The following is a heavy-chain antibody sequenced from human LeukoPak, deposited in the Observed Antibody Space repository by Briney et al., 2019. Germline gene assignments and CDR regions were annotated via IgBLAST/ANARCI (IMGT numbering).Heavy chain of an antibody. D-gene: IGHD6-19*01. CDR1: GFIFSSYS. V-gene: IGHV3-48*02. CDR2: ISSSSSTI. Sequence: PWGSVTCYCAASGFIFSSYSRNWVRQAPGKGLEWVSYISSSSSTIYYADSVKGRFTISRDSAKNSVYLQMNSLRDEDTAVYYCARRAVTGSNYFDYWGQGTLVTLSS. CDR3: ARRAVTGSNYFDY. J-gene: IGHJ4*02.